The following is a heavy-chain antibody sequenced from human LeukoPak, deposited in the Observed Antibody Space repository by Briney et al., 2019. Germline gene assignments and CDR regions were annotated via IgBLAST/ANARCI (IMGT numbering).Heavy chain of an antibody. J-gene: IGHJ3*02. CDR2: ISSSSSYI. V-gene: IGHV3-21*01. CDR1: GFTFNSYS. CDR3: ARDGTSGASDAFDI. D-gene: IGHD4-17*01. Sequence: GGSLRLSCGASGFTFNSYSMNWVRQAPGRGLEWVSFISSSSSYIYYADSVKGRFTISRDNAKNSLYLQMNSLRAEDTAIYYCARDGTSGASDAFDIWGQGTMVTVSS.